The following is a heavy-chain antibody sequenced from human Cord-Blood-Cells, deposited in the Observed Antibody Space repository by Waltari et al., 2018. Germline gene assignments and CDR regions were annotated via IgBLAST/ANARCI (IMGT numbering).Heavy chain of an antibody. Sequence: QMQLVQSGPEVKKPGTSVKVSCKASGFTFTSSAVQWVRQARGQRLEWIGWIVVGSGNTNYAQKFQERGTITRDMSTSTAYMELSSLRSEDTAVYYCAADGGAYVSSGYYFDYWGQGTLVTVSS. D-gene: IGHD3-22*01. CDR2: IVVGSGNT. CDR3: AADGGAYVSSGYYFDY. J-gene: IGHJ4*02. CDR1: GFTFTSSA. V-gene: IGHV1-58*01.